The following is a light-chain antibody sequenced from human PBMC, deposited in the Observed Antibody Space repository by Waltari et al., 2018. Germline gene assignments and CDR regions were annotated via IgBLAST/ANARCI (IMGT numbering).Light chain of an antibody. CDR1: PCVGRS. J-gene: IGKJ1*01. Sequence: EIVLTQSPGTLSLSPGERATPSCRASPCVGRSLAWDQQKPGPAPRRLIYDASSRAAGIPDRFSGSGSGTDFRLAISRLEPEDFAVYYCQKYVSLPATFGQGTKVEIK. V-gene: IGKV3-20*01. CDR2: DAS. CDR3: QKYVSLPAT.